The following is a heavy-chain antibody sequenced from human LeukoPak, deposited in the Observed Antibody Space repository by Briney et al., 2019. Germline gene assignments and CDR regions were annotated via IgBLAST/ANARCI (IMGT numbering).Heavy chain of an antibody. Sequence: PSETLSLTCTVSGGSISSSSYYWGWIRQPPGKGLEWIGSIYYSGSTYYNPSLKSRVTISVDTSKNQFSLKLSSVTAADTAVYYCARQKGSGYPFSTPPYYFDYWGQGTLVTVSS. D-gene: IGHD3-22*01. J-gene: IGHJ4*02. CDR3: ARQKGSGYPFSTPPYYFDY. CDR1: GGSISSSSYY. V-gene: IGHV4-39*01. CDR2: IYYSGST.